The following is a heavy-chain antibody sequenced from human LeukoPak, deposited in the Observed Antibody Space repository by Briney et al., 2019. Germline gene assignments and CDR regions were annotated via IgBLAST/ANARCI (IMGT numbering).Heavy chain of an antibody. Sequence: SQTLSLTCAISGDSVSSNSAAWNWIRQSPSRGLEWLGRTYYRSKWYNDYAVSVKSRVTINPDTSKNQFSLQLNSVTPEDTAVYYCARDLYDDSGSSNWFDPWGQGALVTVSS. V-gene: IGHV6-1*01. CDR3: ARDLYDDSGSSNWFDP. CDR1: GDSVSSNSAA. J-gene: IGHJ5*02. D-gene: IGHD3-10*01. CDR2: TYYRSKWYN.